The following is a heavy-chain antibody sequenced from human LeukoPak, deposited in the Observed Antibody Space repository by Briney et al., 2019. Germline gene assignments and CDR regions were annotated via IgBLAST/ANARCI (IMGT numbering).Heavy chain of an antibody. CDR2: IKSKTDGGTT. Sequence: GGSLRLSCAASGFTFSNAWMSWVRQAPGKGLEWVGRIKSKTDGGTTDYAAPVKGRFTISRDDSKNTLYLQMNSLKTEDTAVYYCTTDRFIAAAPRGYYWGQGTLVTVSS. D-gene: IGHD6-13*01. CDR3: TTDRFIAAAPRGYY. V-gene: IGHV3-15*01. J-gene: IGHJ4*02. CDR1: GFTFSNAW.